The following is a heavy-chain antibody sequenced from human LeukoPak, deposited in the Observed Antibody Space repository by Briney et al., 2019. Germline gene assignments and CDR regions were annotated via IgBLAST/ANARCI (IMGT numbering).Heavy chain of an antibody. D-gene: IGHD4/OR15-4a*01. J-gene: IGHJ1*01. CDR2: ISGSAHQT. CDR1: GFTFNAYV. Sequence: GGSLRLSCAASGFTFNAYVMTWVRLAPGKGLEWVSGISGSAHQTYYADSVKGRFIISRDNSKNTLNLQMNSLRVEDTAIYYCAKIQKNYGADFWGQGTLVTVSS. CDR3: AKIQKNYGADF. V-gene: IGHV3-23*01.